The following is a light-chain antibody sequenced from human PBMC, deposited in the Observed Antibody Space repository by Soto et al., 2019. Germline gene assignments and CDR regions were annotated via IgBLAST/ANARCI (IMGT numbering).Light chain of an antibody. CDR3: QQYGSLPRT. V-gene: IGKV3-20*01. Sequence: ESVLTQSPGSLSVSPGERATLSCRASQSVSSSNLAWYQQKPGQAPRLLIYGASSRATGIPDRFSGSGSGTDFTLSISRLVPEDFAVYYCQQYGSLPRTFGQGTKVDIK. J-gene: IGKJ1*01. CDR1: QSVSSSN. CDR2: GAS.